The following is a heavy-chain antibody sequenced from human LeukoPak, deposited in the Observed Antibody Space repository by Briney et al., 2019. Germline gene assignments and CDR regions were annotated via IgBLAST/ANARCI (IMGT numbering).Heavy chain of an antibody. CDR1: GFTFSSYA. V-gene: IGHV3-64*01. CDR3: AREGFDYDHDAFDI. J-gene: IGHJ3*02. Sequence: TGGSLRLSCAASGFTFSSYAMHWVRQAPGKGLEYVSAISSNGGSTYYANSVKSRFTISRDNSKNTLYLQMGSLRAEDMAVYYCAREGFDYDHDAFDIWGQGTMVTVSS. CDR2: ISSNGGST. D-gene: IGHD3-16*01.